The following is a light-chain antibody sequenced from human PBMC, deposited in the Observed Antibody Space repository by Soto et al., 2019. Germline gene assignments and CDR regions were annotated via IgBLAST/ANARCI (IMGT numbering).Light chain of an antibody. J-gene: IGLJ1*01. Sequence: QSVLAQPPSASGAPGQRVTISCSGTTSNIGADYDVQWYRQLPGTAPKLLIHGNTNRPSGVPDRFSGSKSVTSASLAITGLQSEDEGDYYCQSYDSGLRGYVFGSGTKLTVL. CDR1: TSNIGADYD. V-gene: IGLV1-40*01. CDR3: QSYDSGLRGYV. CDR2: GNT.